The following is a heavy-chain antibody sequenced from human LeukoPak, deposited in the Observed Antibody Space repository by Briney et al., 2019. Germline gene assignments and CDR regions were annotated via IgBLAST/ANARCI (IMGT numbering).Heavy chain of an antibody. J-gene: IGHJ4*02. Sequence: GGSLRLSCAASGFTFSSYAMSWVRQAPGKGLEKVSTITGNGGSTFYADSVKGRFTISRDNSKNPLYPQTNSLRAEDTAVYYCAKRHSSGWYYFDYWGQGTLVTVSS. CDR3: AKRHSSGWYYFDY. CDR2: ITGNGGST. D-gene: IGHD6-19*01. CDR1: GFTFSSYA. V-gene: IGHV3-23*01.